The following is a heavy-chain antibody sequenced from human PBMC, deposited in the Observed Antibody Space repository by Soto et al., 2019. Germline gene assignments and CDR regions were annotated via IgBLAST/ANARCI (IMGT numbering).Heavy chain of an antibody. CDR3: ARDQLLPYYYYGMDV. Sequence: ASVKVSCKASGYTFTSYAMHWVRQAPGQRLEWMGWINAGNGNTKYSQKFQGRVTITRDTSASTAYMELSSLRSEDTAVYYCARDQLLPYYYYGMDVWGQGTTVTVSS. D-gene: IGHD2-2*01. CDR1: GYTFTSYA. CDR2: INAGNGNT. J-gene: IGHJ6*02. V-gene: IGHV1-3*01.